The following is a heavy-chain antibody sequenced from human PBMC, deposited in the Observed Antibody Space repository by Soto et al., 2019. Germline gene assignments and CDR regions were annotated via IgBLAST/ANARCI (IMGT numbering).Heavy chain of an antibody. J-gene: IGHJ6*03. CDR3: AREVLVVVAAILPPHYHLDV. V-gene: IGHV1-18*01. CDR1: GYTFTSYG. CDR2: ISAYNGNT. D-gene: IGHD2-15*01. Sequence: GASVKVSCKASGYTFTSYGISWVRQAPGQGLEWMGWISAYNGNTNYAQKLQGRVTMTTDTSTSTAYMELRSLRSDDTAVYYCAREVLVVVAAILPPHYHLDVWGKGTTVTVSS.